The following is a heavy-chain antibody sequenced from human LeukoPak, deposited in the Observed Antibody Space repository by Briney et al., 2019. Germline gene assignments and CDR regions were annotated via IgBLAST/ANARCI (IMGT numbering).Heavy chain of an antibody. CDR2: IYHSGST. D-gene: IGHD4-11*01. V-gene: IGHV4-30-2*01. CDR1: GGSISSGGYY. J-gene: IGHJ5*02. Sequence: SETLSLTCVVSGGSISSGGYYWSWIRQPPGKGLEWIGYIYHSGSTYYNPSLKSRVTISVDRSKNQFSLKLSSVTAADTAVYYCASYSNYNWFDPWGQGTLVTVSS. CDR3: ASYSNYNWFDP.